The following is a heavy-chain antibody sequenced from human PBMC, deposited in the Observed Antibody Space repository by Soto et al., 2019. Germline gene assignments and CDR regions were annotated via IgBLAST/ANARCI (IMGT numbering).Heavy chain of an antibody. CDR1: GFTFSSYA. CDR3: AKDGALAARPKYFHH. D-gene: IGHD6-6*01. Sequence: EVQLLESGGGLVQPGGSLRLSCAASGFTFSSYAMSWVRQAPGKGLESVSGISGSGGSTYYADSVKGRFTISRDNSKNTLYLQMNSLRAEDTAVYYCAKDGALAARPKYFHHWGQGTLVTVSS. CDR2: ISGSGGST. V-gene: IGHV3-23*01. J-gene: IGHJ1*01.